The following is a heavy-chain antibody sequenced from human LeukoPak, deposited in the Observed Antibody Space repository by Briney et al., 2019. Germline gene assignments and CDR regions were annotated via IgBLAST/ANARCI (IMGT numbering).Heavy chain of an antibody. J-gene: IGHJ4*02. CDR1: GYTFTGYY. Sequence: ASAKVSCKASGYTFTGYYMHWVRQAPGQGLEWMGWINPNSGGTNYAQKFQGRVTMTRDTSISTAYMELSRLRSDDTAVYYCARDAYCSGGSCYYEFDYWGQGTLVTVSS. CDR3: ARDAYCSGGSCYYEFDY. D-gene: IGHD2-15*01. CDR2: INPNSGGT. V-gene: IGHV1-2*02.